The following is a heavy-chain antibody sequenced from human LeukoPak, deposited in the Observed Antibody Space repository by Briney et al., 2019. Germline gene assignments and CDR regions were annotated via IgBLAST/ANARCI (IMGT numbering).Heavy chain of an antibody. CDR3: ARDGGGYNL. D-gene: IGHD5-24*01. CDR1: GFTFNSSW. CDR2: IKQDGSEK. J-gene: IGHJ4*02. Sequence: GGSLRLSCAASGFTFNSSWMSWVRQAPGERLEWVANIKQDGSEKYYVDSVKGRFTISRDNAKNSLYLQMDSLRAEDTAVYYCARDGGGYNLWGQGTLVTVSS. V-gene: IGHV3-7*04.